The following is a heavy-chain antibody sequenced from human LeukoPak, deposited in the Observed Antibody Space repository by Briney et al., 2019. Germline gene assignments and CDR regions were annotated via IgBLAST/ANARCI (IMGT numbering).Heavy chain of an antibody. CDR1: GYTFTSYY. J-gene: IGHJ4*02. CDR3: AREGVTGTDAFDY. V-gene: IGHV1-46*01. Sequence: ASVKVSCKASGYTFTSYYMHWVRQAPGQGREGMGIINPSGGSTSYAQKFQGRLTMTRDMSPSTVYMDLSSLRSEDTAVYYCAREGVTGTDAFDYWGQGTLVTVSS. CDR2: INPSGGST. D-gene: IGHD1-20*01.